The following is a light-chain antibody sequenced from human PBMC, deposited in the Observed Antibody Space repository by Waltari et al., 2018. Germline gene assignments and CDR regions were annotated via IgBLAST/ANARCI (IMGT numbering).Light chain of an antibody. CDR3: AAWDDSLSGWV. Sequence: QSVLTQPPSVSGTPGQRVTISCSGSSSNIGINYVHWYQHLPGTAPKLLIYRNNQRPSGVPARFSGPKSGTSASLASSGLRSEDEADYYWAAWDDSLSGWVFGGGPKLTVL. CDR1: SSNIGINY. J-gene: IGLJ3*02. V-gene: IGLV1-47*01. CDR2: RNN.